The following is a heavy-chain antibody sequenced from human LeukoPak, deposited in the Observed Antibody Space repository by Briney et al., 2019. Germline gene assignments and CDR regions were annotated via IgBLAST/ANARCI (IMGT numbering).Heavy chain of an antibody. V-gene: IGHV4-39*01. CDR1: GVSISSSGYY. Sequence: SETLSLTCTVSGVSISSSGYYWGWIRQPPGKGLEWIGSIYYSGSTYYNPSLKSRVTISVDTSKNQFSLKLSSVTAADTAVYYCARTLGYYDSSGYYYGYYFDYWGQGTLVTVPS. CDR3: ARTLGYYDSSGYYYGYYFDY. CDR2: IYYSGST. J-gene: IGHJ4*02. D-gene: IGHD3-22*01.